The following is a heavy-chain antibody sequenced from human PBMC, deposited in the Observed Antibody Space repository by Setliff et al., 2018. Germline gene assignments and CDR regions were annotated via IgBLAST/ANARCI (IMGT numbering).Heavy chain of an antibody. CDR3: ARDLRTGTTVFYYYYYMDV. J-gene: IGHJ6*03. CDR1: GGSISSSSYY. D-gene: IGHD1-7*01. CDR2: IYYSGST. V-gene: IGHV4-39*07. Sequence: LSLTCTVSGGSISSSSYYWGWIRQPPGKGLEWIGSIYYSGSTYYNPSLKSRVTISVDTSKNQFSLKLSSVTAADTAVYYCARDLRTGTTVFYYYYYMDVWGKGTTVTVSS.